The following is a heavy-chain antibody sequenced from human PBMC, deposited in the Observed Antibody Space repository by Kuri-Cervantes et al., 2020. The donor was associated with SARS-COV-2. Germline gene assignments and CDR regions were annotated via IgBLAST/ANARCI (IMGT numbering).Heavy chain of an antibody. V-gene: IGHV4-39*07. CDR3: ARGVPGY. CDR2: INDSGAT. J-gene: IGHJ4*02. D-gene: IGHD6-6*01. Sequence: SETLSLTCSVSGGSISSGDYYWSWIRQTPGMGLEWIGQINDSGATKYNPSLKSRVIVSMDKSKNQFSLKLSSVTAADTAVYYCARGVPGYWGQGSLVTVSS. CDR1: GGSISSGDYY.